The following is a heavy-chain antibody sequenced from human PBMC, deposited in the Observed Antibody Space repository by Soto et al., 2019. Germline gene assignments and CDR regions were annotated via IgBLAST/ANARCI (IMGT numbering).Heavy chain of an antibody. Sequence: QVQLVESGGGVVQPGRSLRLSCAASGFTFCSYGMHWVRQAPGKGLEWVAVIWYDGSNKYYADSVKGRFTISRDNSKNTLYLQMNSLRAEDTAVYYCAREYCTNGVCFFDYWGQGTLVTVSS. D-gene: IGHD2-8*01. CDR2: IWYDGSNK. J-gene: IGHJ4*02. V-gene: IGHV3-33*01. CDR3: AREYCTNGVCFFDY. CDR1: GFTFCSYG.